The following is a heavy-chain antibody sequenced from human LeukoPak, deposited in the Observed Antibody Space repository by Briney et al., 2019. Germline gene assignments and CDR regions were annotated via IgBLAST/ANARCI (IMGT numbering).Heavy chain of an antibody. V-gene: IGHV3-23*01. CDR3: ATLYGGTNFDY. CDR1: GFTFSSYA. CDR2: ISGSGGST. Sequence: GGSLRLSCAASGFTFSSYAMSWVRQAPGKGLEWVSAISGSGGSTYYADSVKGRFTISRDNSKNTLYLQMNSLRVEDTAVYYCATLYGGTNFDYWGQGTLVTVSS. D-gene: IGHD4-23*01. J-gene: IGHJ4*02.